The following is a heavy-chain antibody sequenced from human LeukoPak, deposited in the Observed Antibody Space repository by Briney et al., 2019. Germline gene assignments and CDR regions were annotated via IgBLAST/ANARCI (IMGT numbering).Heavy chain of an antibody. V-gene: IGHV3-23*01. D-gene: IGHD3-10*01. Sequence: GGSLRLSCAASGFTFSSYAMSWVRQAPGKGLEWVSAISGPAGSWDYADSVKGRFTISRDNSKNTLFLQMNSLRAEDTAVYYCARGHVPGSDRHWDYWGQGALVTVSS. CDR1: GFTFSSYA. CDR3: ARGHVPGSDRHWDY. CDR2: ISGPAGSW. J-gene: IGHJ4*02.